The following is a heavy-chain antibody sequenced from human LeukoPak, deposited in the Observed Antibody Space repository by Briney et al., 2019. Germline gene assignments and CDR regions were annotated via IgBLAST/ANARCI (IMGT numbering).Heavy chain of an antibody. CDR1: GYTFTGYY. CDR2: INPNSGGT. J-gene: IGHJ4*02. D-gene: IGHD6-19*01. Sequence: ASVKVSCRASGYTFTGYYMHWVRQAPGQGLEWMGWINPNSGGTNYAQKFQGRVTMTRDTSISTAYMALSSLRSDDTAVYYCATPKGYSSGWYYFDYWGQGTLVTVSS. CDR3: ATPKGYSSGWYYFDY. V-gene: IGHV1-2*02.